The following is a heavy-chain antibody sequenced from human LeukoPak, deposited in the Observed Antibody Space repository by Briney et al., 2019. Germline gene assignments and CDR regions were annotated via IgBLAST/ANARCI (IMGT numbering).Heavy chain of an antibody. J-gene: IGHJ3*02. CDR2: ISSSSSTI. CDR3: ARGMSSGRYAVDI. CDR1: GFTFSSYS. Sequence: GGSPRLSCAASGFTFSSYSMNWVRQAPGKGLEWVSYISSSSSTIYYADSVKGRFTISRDNAKNSLYLQMNSLRAEDTAVYYCARGMSSGRYAVDIWGQGTMVTVSS. V-gene: IGHV3-48*01. D-gene: IGHD6-19*01.